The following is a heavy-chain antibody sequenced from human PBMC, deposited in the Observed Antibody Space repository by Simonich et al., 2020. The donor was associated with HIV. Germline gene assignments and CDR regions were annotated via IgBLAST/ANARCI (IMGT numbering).Heavy chain of an antibody. CDR2: IKQDGSEK. Sequence: EVQLVESGGGLVQPGGSLRLSCAASGFTFRSYWMSWVRQAQGKGLEWVAKIKQDGSEKYYVDSGKGRFTISRDNAKNSLYLQMNSLRAEDTAMYYCARDAPWALDYWGQGTLVTVSS. D-gene: IGHD7-27*01. CDR1: GFTFRSYW. V-gene: IGHV3-7*01. J-gene: IGHJ4*02. CDR3: ARDAPWALDY.